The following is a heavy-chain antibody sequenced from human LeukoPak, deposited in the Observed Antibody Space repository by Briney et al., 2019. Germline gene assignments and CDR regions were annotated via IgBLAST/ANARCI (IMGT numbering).Heavy chain of an antibody. D-gene: IGHD1-1*01. Sequence: PGRSLRLSCAASGFTFDDYAIHWVRQAPGKGLEWVSGISWNSGSIGYADSVKGRFTISRDNAKNSLYPQMNSLRAEDMALYYCAKGSPNWNGPLTNWGQGTLVTVSS. V-gene: IGHV3-9*03. J-gene: IGHJ4*02. CDR3: AKGSPNWNGPLTN. CDR2: ISWNSGSI. CDR1: GFTFDDYA.